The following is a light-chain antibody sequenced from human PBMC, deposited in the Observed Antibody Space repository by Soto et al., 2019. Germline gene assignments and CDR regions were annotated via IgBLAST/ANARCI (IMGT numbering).Light chain of an antibody. Sequence: QSALTQPPSASGSPGQSVTISCTGTSSDVGGYNYVSWYQQHPGKAPKLMISEVSKRPSGAPDRFSGSKSGNTASLTVSGLQAEDEAEYYCSSYAGSNNLVFGGGTKLAVL. J-gene: IGLJ2*01. V-gene: IGLV2-8*01. CDR2: EVS. CDR3: SSYAGSNNLV. CDR1: SSDVGGYNY.